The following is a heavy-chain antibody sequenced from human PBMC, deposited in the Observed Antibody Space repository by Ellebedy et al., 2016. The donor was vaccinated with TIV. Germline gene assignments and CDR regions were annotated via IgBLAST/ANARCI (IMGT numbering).Heavy chain of an antibody. V-gene: IGHV3-48*02. CDR3: ARGPRFGESSFDY. CDR1: GITFSSYA. CDR2: ISLSSSTI. Sequence: PGGSLRLSCAASGITFSSYAMSWVRQAPGKGLEWVSHISLSSSTIYYADSVKGRFTISRDNAKNSLSLQMNSLRDEDTAVYYCARGPRFGESSFDYWGQGTLVTVSS. D-gene: IGHD3-10*01. J-gene: IGHJ4*02.